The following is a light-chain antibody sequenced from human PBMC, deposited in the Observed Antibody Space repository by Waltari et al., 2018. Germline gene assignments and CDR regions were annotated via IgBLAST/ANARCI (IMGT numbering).Light chain of an antibody. CDR1: SGHTRYA. J-gene: IGLJ2*01. Sequence: QLVLTQPPSASASLGASVKLTCTLNSGHTRYAIAWHQQQPEKGPRFLMKLDSDGSHTKGNGIPDRFSGSSPGAERYLIPSSLQSEDEADYYCQSWDTGINVFGGGTKLTVL. CDR3: QSWDTGINV. V-gene: IGLV4-69*01. CDR2: LDSDGSH.